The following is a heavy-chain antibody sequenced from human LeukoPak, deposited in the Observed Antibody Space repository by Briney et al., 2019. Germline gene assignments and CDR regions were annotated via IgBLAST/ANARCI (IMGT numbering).Heavy chain of an antibody. J-gene: IGHJ4*02. CDR2: IYHSGST. D-gene: IGHD6-19*01. CDR3: ATAVIQDSSGWQFDY. Sequence: SETLSLTCTVSGYSISSGYYWGWIRQPPGKGLEWIGSIYHSGSTYYNPSLKSRATISVDTSKNQFSLKLSSVTAADTAMYYCATAVIQDSSGWQFDYWGQGTLVTVSS. CDR1: GYSISSGYY. V-gene: IGHV4-38-2*02.